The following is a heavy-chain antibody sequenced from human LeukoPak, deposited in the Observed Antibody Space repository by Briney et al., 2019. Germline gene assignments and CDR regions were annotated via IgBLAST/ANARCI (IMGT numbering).Heavy chain of an antibody. CDR1: GGSISSYY. CDR2: IYYSGST. CDR3: ARLEWLRTAAWFDP. V-gene: IGHV4-59*08. Sequence: SETLSLTCTVSGGSISSYYWSWIRQPPGKGLEWIGYIYYSGSTNYNPSLKSRVTISVDTFKNQFSLKLSSVTAADTAVYYCARLEWLRTAAWFDPWGQGTLVTVSS. D-gene: IGHD5-12*01. J-gene: IGHJ5*02.